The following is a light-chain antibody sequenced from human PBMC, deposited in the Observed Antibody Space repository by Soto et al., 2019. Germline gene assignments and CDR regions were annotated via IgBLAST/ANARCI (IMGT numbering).Light chain of an antibody. CDR1: SSNIGSNT. CDR2: SNN. Sequence: VLTQPPSASGTPGQRVTISCSGSSSNIGSNTVNWYQQLPGTAPKLLIYSNNQRPSGVPDRFSGSKSGTSASLAISGLQSEDEADYYCAAWDDSLNGSYVFGTGTKVTVL. J-gene: IGLJ1*01. CDR3: AAWDDSLNGSYV. V-gene: IGLV1-44*01.